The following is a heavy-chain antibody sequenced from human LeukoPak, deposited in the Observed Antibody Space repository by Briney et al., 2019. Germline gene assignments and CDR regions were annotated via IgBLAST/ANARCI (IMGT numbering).Heavy chain of an antibody. CDR3: YTGYSGYASFGWFDP. J-gene: IGHJ5*02. Sequence: PGRSLRLSCAASGFTFSSYGMHWVRQAPGKGLEWVAVISYDGGNKYYADSVEGRFTISRDNSKNTLYLQMNSLRAEDTAVYYCYTGYSGYASFGWFDPWGQGTPVTVSS. CDR1: GFTFSSYG. D-gene: IGHD5-12*01. CDR2: ISYDGGNK. V-gene: IGHV3-30*03.